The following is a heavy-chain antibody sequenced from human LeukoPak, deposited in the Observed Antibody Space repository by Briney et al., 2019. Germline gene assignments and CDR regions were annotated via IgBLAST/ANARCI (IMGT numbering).Heavy chain of an antibody. CDR2: ISIHGGDT. CDR1: GFTFSSYA. V-gene: IGHV3-64*01. J-gene: IGHJ4*02. Sequence: GGSLRLSCAASGFTFSSYAMYWVRQAPGKGLEYVSAISIHGGDTYYANSVKGRFTISRDNSKNTLYLQMGSLRAEDMAVYYCARVLRDASGYYDYWGQGTLVTVSS. D-gene: IGHD3-22*01. CDR3: ARVLRDASGYYDY.